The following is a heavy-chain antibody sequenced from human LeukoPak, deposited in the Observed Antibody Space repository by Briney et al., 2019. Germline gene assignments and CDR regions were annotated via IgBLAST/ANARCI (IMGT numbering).Heavy chain of an antibody. CDR2: INHSGST. D-gene: IGHD3-10*01. J-gene: IGHJ6*03. Sequence: SETLSLTCAVYGGSFSGYYWSWIRQPPGKGLEWIGEINHSGSTNYNPSLKSRVTISVDTSKNQFSLKLSSVTAADTAVYYCARSTMVQVYYYYYYYMDVWGKGTTVTVSS. V-gene: IGHV4-34*01. CDR3: ARSTMVQVYYYYYYYMDV. CDR1: GGSFSGYY.